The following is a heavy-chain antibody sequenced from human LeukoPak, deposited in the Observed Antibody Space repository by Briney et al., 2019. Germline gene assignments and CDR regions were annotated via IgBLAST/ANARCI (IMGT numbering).Heavy chain of an antibody. CDR3: ARLRRRKFDWFDP. Sequence: SETLSLTCTVSGGSISSYYWSWIRQPPGKGLEWIGYIYYSGSTNYNPSLKSRVTISVDTSKNQFSLKLSSVAAADTAVYYCARLRRRKFDWFDPWGQGTLVTVSS. D-gene: IGHD3-16*01. V-gene: IGHV4-59*08. CDR2: IYYSGST. CDR1: GGSISSYY. J-gene: IGHJ5*02.